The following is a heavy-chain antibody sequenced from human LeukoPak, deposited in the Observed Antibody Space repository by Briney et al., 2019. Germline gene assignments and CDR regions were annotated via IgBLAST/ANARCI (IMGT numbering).Heavy chain of an antibody. CDR2: ISSSGSTI. Sequence: PGGSLRLSCAASGFTFSSYEMNWVRQAPGKGLEWVSYISSSGSTIYYADSVKGRFTISRDNSKDTLYLQMNSLRAEDTALYYCVKDRMDPVNYWGQGTLVTVSS. CDR3: VKDRMDPVNY. V-gene: IGHV3-48*03. D-gene: IGHD2-2*03. CDR1: GFTFSSYE. J-gene: IGHJ4*02.